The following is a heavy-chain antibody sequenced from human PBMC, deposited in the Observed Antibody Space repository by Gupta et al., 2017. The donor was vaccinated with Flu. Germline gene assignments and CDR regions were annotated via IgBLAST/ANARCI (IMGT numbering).Heavy chain of an antibody. V-gene: IGHV4-59*01. CDR2: IYYSGST. CDR1: GGSISSYY. CDR3: ARDSSPLPWYYYDSSGYYNYYYYGMDV. J-gene: IGHJ6*02. Sequence: QVQLQESGPGLVKPSETLSLTCTVSGGSISSYYWSWIRQPPGKGLEWIGYIYYSGSTNYNPSLKSRVTISVDTSKNQFSLKLSSVTAADTAVYYCARDSSPLPWYYYDSSGYYNYYYYGMDVWGQGTTVTVSS. D-gene: IGHD3-22*01.